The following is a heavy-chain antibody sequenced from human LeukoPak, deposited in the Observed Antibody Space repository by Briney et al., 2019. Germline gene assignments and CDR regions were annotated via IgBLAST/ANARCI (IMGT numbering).Heavy chain of an antibody. CDR1: NGSINFYY. CDR2: IYHNGNT. CDR3: ATTGYSSVFPFDY. Sequence: SETLSLTCTVSNGSINFYYWSWLRQPPGKGLEWIGYIYHNGNTNYNPSLKSRITMSVDTSKNQFSLKLSSVTAADTAVYYCATTGYSSVFPFDYWGQGTLVTVSS. D-gene: IGHD6-19*01. V-gene: IGHV4-59*01. J-gene: IGHJ4*02.